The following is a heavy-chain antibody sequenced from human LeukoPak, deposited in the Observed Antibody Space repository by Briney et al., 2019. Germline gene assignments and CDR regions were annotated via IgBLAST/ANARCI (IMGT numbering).Heavy chain of an antibody. D-gene: IGHD1-26*01. CDR3: AKGSSGSFPF. V-gene: IGHV3-15*01. CDR1: GFTFSNAW. Sequence: TGGSLRLSCAASGFTFSNAWMSWVRQAPGKGLEWVGRIQRKTEGGTTDYPAPVKGRFTISRDDSKNTVYLQINSLRAEDTAVYYCAKGSSGSFPFWGQGTLVTVSS. J-gene: IGHJ4*02. CDR2: IQRKTEGGTT.